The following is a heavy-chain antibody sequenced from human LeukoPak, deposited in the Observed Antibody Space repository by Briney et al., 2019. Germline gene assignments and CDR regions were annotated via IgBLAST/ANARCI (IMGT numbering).Heavy chain of an antibody. J-gene: IGHJ3*02. CDR2: ISSSGSTM. D-gene: IGHD1-1*01. V-gene: IGHV3-48*03. Sequence: RGSLRLSCAASGFTFSSYEMNWVRQAPGKGLEWVSYISSSGSTMYYADSVKGRFTISRDNAKNSLYLQMNSLRAEDTAVYYCARVRGQLERRRAFDIWGQGTMVTVSS. CDR1: GFTFSSYE. CDR3: ARVRGQLERRRAFDI.